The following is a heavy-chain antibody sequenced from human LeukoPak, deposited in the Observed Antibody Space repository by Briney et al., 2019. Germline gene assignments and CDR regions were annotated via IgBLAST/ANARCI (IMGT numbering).Heavy chain of an antibody. V-gene: IGHV1-18*01. CDR3: ARSSTVTTYNWFDP. D-gene: IGHD4-17*01. J-gene: IGHJ5*02. CDR1: GYTFTSYG. Sequence: GASVKVSCKASGYTFTSYGISWVRQAPGQGLEWMGWISAYNGNTNYAQKLQGRVTMTTDTSTSTAYMELRSLRSDDTAVYYCARSSTVTTYNWFDPWGQGTLVTVSS. CDR2: ISAYNGNT.